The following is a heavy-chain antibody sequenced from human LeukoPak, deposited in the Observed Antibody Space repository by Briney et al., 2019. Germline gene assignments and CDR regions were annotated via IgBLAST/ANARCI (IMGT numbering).Heavy chain of an antibody. Sequence: HPGGTLRLSCATSGFIFSHHGMNWVRQAPGKGLEWVSGIRADAVTTYYADSVKGRFIISRDNSKNTVYLQMNSLSAEDAAVYYCVKDDGWVQYANWGQGTLVTVSS. CDR1: GFIFSHHG. J-gene: IGHJ4*02. D-gene: IGHD5-24*01. CDR3: VKDDGWVQYAN. CDR2: IRADAVTT. V-gene: IGHV3-23*01.